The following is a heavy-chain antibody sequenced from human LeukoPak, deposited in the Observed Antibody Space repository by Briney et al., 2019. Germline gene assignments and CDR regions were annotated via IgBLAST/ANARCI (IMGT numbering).Heavy chain of an antibody. J-gene: IGHJ4*02. V-gene: IGHV3-48*03. D-gene: IGHD6-6*01. CDR2: ISSSGSTI. CDR1: GFTFSSYE. CDR3: ARDAGSSSSSGGFDY. Sequence: GGSLRLSCAASGFTFSSYEMTWVRQAPGNGLEWISYISSSGSTIYNADSVKGRFTISRDNAKSSLYLQMNSPRAEDTAVYYCARDAGSSSSSGGFDYWGQGTLVTVSS.